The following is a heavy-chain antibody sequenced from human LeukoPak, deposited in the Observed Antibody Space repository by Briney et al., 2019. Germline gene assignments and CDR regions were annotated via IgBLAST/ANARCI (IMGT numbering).Heavy chain of an antibody. J-gene: IGHJ4*02. D-gene: IGHD3-9*01. CDR3: AKEAKYYDILIGYYRSFYYFDY. CDR1: GGSFSGYY. V-gene: IGHV4-34*01. CDR2: INHSGST. Sequence: SETLSLTCAVYGGSFSGYYWSWIRQPPGKGLEWIGEINHSGSTNYNPSLKSRVTISVDTSKNQFSLNLTSVTAADTAVYYCAKEAKYYDILIGYYRSFYYFDYWGQGTLVTVSS.